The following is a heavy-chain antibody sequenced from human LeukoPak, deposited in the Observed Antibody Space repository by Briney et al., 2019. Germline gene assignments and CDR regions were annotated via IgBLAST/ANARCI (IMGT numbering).Heavy chain of an antibody. J-gene: IGHJ4*02. Sequence: PGGSLRLSCAAPGFTFSSYGMHWVRQAPGKGLEWVAFIRYDGSNKYYADSVKGRFTISRDNSKNTLYLQMNSLRAEDTAVYYCAKESLDVLRFLEWFNLFDYWGQGTLVTVSS. CDR1: GFTFSSYG. CDR3: AKESLDVLRFLEWFNLFDY. V-gene: IGHV3-30*02. D-gene: IGHD3-3*01. CDR2: IRYDGSNK.